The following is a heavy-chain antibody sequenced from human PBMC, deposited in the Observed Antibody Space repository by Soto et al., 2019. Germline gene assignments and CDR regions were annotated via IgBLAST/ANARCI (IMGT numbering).Heavy chain of an antibody. D-gene: IGHD2-2*02. J-gene: IGHJ4*02. Sequence: ASVKVSCKTSGGTFSSYAISWVRQAPGQGLEWMGRIIPILGIANYAQKFQGRVTITADKSTSTAYMELSSLRSEDTAVYYCAMEYCSSTSCYRDYWGQGTLVTVS. CDR2: IIPILGIA. V-gene: IGHV1-69*04. CDR1: GGTFSSYA. CDR3: AMEYCSSTSCYRDY.